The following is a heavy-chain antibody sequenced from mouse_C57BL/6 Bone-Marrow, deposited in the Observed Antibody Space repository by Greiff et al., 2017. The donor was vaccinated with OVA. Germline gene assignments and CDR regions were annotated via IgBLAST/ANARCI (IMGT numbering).Heavy chain of an antibody. CDR3: ARRTTVVARGFAD. V-gene: IGHV1-18*01. CDR2: INHNNGGT. CDR1: GYTFTDYN. D-gene: IGHD1-1*01. Sequence: EVQLQQSGPELVKPGASVKIPCKASGYTFTDYNMDWVKQSHGKSLEWIGDINHNNGGTIYNQKFKGKATLTVDKSSSTAYMELRRLTSEDTAVYYCARRTTVVARGFADWGQGTLVTVSA. J-gene: IGHJ3*01.